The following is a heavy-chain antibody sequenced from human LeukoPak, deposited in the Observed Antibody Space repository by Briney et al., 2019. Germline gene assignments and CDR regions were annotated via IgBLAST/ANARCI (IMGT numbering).Heavy chain of an antibody. J-gene: IGHJ4*02. D-gene: IGHD2-2*01. CDR1: GGSFSGYY. CDR2: INHSGST. Sequence: SETLSLTCAVYGGSFSGYYWSWIRQPPGKGLEWIGEINHSGSTNYNPSLKSRVSISVDTSKSQFSLKLNSVTAADTAVYYCARAPGAAIDWGQGTLVTVSS. CDR3: ARAPGAAID. V-gene: IGHV4-34*01.